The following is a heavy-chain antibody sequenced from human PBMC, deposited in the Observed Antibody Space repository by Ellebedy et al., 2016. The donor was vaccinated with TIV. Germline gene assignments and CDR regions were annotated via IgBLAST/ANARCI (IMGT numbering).Heavy chain of an antibody. CDR3: ARTIGYCSSTSCYHKYFQH. CDR2: INHSGST. V-gene: IGHV4-34*01. J-gene: IGHJ1*01. D-gene: IGHD2-2*01. Sequence: SETLSLXXAVYGGSFSGYYWSWIRQPPGKGLEWIGEINHSGSTNYNPSLKSRVTISVDTSKNQFSLKLSSVTAADTAVYYCARTIGYCSSTSCYHKYFQHWGQGTLVTVSS. CDR1: GGSFSGYY.